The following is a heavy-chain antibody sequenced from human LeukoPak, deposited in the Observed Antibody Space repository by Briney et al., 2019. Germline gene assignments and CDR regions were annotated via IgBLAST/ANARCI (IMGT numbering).Heavy chain of an antibody. D-gene: IGHD4-17*01. CDR2: IIPIFGTA. V-gene: IGHV1-69*13. J-gene: IGHJ1*01. Sequence: GASVKVSCKASGGTFSSYAISWVRQAPGQGLEWMGGIIPIFGTANYAQKFQGRVTITADESTSTAYMELSSLRSEDTAVYYCATRSLYGDYSWGYFQHWGQGTLVTVSS. CDR3: ATRSLYGDYSWGYFQH. CDR1: GGTFSSYA.